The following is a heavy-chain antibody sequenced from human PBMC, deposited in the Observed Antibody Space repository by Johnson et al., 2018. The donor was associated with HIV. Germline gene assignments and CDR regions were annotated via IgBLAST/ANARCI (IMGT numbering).Heavy chain of an antibody. CDR2: IRHDGSNK. CDR1: GFTFSSYG. V-gene: IGHV3-30*02. Sequence: QVPLVESGGGVVQPGGSLRLSCAASGFTFSSYGMHWVRQAPGKGLAWVAFIRHDGSNKYDADSVKGRFTISRDNSKNTLYLQMNSLRAEDTAVYYCARGGYGEVFDIWGQGTMVTVSS. J-gene: IGHJ3*02. CDR3: ARGGYGEVFDI. D-gene: IGHD4-17*01.